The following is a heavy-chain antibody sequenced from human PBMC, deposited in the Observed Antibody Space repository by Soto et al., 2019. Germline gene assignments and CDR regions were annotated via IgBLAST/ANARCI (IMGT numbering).Heavy chain of an antibody. Sequence: PSETLSLTCTVSGGSISSYYWSWIRQPPGKGLEWIGYIYYSGSTNYNPSLKSRVTISVDTSKNQFSLKLSSVTAADTAVYYCARDSXEYSRLDSYYYYYGMDVWGQGTTVTVSS. D-gene: IGHD6-6*01. CDR1: GGSISSYY. J-gene: IGHJ6*02. V-gene: IGHV4-59*01. CDR2: IYYSGST. CDR3: ARDSXEYSRLDSYYYYYGMDV.